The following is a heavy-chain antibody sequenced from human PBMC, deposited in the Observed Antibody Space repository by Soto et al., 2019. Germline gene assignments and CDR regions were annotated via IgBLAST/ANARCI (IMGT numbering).Heavy chain of an antibody. J-gene: IGHJ4*02. D-gene: IGHD1-26*01. CDR3: AREDTIVGAHFDY. CDR2: IKQDGSEK. Sequence: GGSLRLSCAASGFTFSSYWMSWVRQAPGKGLEWVANIKQDGSEKYYVDSVKGRFTISRDNAKNSLYLQMNSLRAEDTAVYYCAREDTIVGAHFDYWGQGTLVTVSS. CDR1: GFTFSSYW. V-gene: IGHV3-7*05.